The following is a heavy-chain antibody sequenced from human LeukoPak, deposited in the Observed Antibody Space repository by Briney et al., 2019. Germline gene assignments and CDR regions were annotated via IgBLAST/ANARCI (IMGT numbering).Heavy chain of an antibody. J-gene: IGHJ4*02. CDR2: ISGSGGST. V-gene: IGHV3-23*01. D-gene: IGHD1-14*01. Sequence: PGGSLRLSCAASGFTFSSYWMHWVRQAPGKGLEWVSAISGSGGSTYYADPVKGRFTISRDNSKNTLYLQMNSLRAEDTAVYYCAKDWPRNREPHWGQGTLVTVSS. CDR1: GFTFSSYW. CDR3: AKDWPRNREPH.